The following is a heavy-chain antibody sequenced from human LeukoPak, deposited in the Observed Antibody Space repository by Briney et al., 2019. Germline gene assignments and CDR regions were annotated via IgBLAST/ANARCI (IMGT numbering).Heavy chain of an antibody. CDR1: GYTFTSYY. CDR2: INTNTGNP. V-gene: IGHV7-4-1*02. CDR3: ARDKRAYYDFWSGYSPNWLDP. D-gene: IGHD3-3*01. Sequence: ASVKVSCKASGYTFTSYYMHWVRQAPGQGLEWMGWINTNTGNPTYAQGFTGRFVFSLDTSVSTAYLQISSLKAEDTAVYYCARDKRAYYDFWSGYSPNWLDPWGQGTLVTVSS. J-gene: IGHJ5*02.